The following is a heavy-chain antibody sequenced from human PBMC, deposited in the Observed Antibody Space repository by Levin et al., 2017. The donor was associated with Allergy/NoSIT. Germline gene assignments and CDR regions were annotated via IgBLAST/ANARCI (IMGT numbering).Heavy chain of an antibody. Sequence: GSLRLSCTVSGGSISSSYWSWIRQTPGKGLEWIVYVSYSASTNYKSSLQSRVTMSIDTSKNQFSLRLISVTAADTAFYYCARTIRSAAGLLLFDCWSQGTLVTVSS. CDR1: GGSISSSY. V-gene: IGHV4-59*01. CDR2: VSYSAST. J-gene: IGHJ4*02. D-gene: IGHD6-13*01. CDR3: ARTIRSAAGLLLFDC.